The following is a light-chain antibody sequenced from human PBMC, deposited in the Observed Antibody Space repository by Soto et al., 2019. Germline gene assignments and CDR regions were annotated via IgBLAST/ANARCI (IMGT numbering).Light chain of an antibody. J-gene: IGLJ2*01. CDR3: GSWDASLSAVV. CDR2: DNN. Sequence: QSVLTQPPSISAAAGQKVTISCSGSSSNIGNDYVFWFQQLPGTAPKVLIYDNNLRPSGIPDRFSGSKSGTSATLGITGLQTGDEADYYCGSWDASLSAVVFGGGTKVTVL. CDR1: SSNIGNDY. V-gene: IGLV1-51*01.